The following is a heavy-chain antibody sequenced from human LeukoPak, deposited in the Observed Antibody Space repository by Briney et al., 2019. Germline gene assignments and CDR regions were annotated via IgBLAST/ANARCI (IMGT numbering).Heavy chain of an antibody. CDR2: IYYSGST. D-gene: IGHD3-22*01. V-gene: IGHV4-59*01. CDR1: GGSISSYY. Sequence: LETLSLTCTVSGGSISSYYRSWIRQPPGKGLEWIGYIYYSGSTNYNPSLKSRVTISVDTSKNQFSLKLSSVTAADTAVYYCARLKSGSYYDSSGYYSFDYWGQGTLVTVSS. J-gene: IGHJ4*02. CDR3: ARLKSGSYYDSSGYYSFDY.